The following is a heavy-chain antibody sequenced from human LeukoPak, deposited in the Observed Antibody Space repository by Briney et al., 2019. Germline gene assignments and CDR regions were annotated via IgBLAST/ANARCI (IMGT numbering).Heavy chain of an antibody. CDR2: IYYSGST. CDR1: GGSISSYY. V-gene: IGHV4-59*01. CDR3: ARDSDYYGSGSYYNVRWFDP. J-gene: IGHJ5*02. Sequence: SETLSLTCTVSGGSISSYYWSWIRQPPGKGLEWIGYIYYSGSTNYNPSLKSRVTISVDTSKNQFSLKLSSVTAADTAVYYCARDSDYYGSGSYYNVRWFDPWGQGTLVTVSS. D-gene: IGHD3-10*01.